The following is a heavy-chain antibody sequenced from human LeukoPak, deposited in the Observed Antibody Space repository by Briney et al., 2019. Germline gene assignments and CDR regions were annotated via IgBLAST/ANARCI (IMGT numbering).Heavy chain of an antibody. D-gene: IGHD2-21*02. J-gene: IGHJ5*02. CDR3: ARGPASDYNWFDP. CDR2: ISAYTGHT. CDR1: GYTFSTYS. V-gene: IGHV1-18*01. Sequence: GASVKVSCKASGYTFSTYSISWVRQAPGQGLELMGWISAYTGHTNYAQNLQGRVTMTTDTSTSIAYMELRSLRSDDTAVYYCARGPASDYNWFDPWGQGTLVTVSS.